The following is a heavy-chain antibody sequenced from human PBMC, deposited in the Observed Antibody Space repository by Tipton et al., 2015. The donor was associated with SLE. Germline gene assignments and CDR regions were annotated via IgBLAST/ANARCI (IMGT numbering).Heavy chain of an antibody. CDR3: AREGGGGGWSDFDY. J-gene: IGHJ4*02. Sequence: GSLRLSCAASGFTFSSYSMNWVRRAPGKGLEWVSSISSSSSYIYYADSVKGRFTISRDNAKKSLYLQMSSLRAEDTAVYYCAREGGGGGWSDFDYWGQGTLVTVSS. CDR2: ISSSSSYI. CDR1: GFTFSSYS. D-gene: IGHD6-19*01. V-gene: IGHV3-21*03.